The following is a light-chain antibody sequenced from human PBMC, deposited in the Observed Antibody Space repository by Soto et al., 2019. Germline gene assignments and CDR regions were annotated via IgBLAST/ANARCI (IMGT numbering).Light chain of an antibody. Sequence: EIVLTQSPGTLSLSPGERATLSCRASQSVSSSYLAWYQQKPGQAPRLLIYGASSSATGIPDRFSGSGSGTDFTLTISRLEPEDFAVYYCQQYGSSPQTFGQGTRLQMK. V-gene: IGKV3-20*01. CDR2: GAS. CDR3: QQYGSSPQT. J-gene: IGKJ5*01. CDR1: QSVSSSY.